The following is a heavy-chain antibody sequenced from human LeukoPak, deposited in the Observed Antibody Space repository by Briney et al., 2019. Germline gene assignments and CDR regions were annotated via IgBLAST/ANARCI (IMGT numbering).Heavy chain of an antibody. CDR2: ISSSGSTI. CDR3: ARAFGYCSGGSCYSHDAFDI. D-gene: IGHD2-15*01. V-gene: IGHV3-48*03. J-gene: IGHJ3*02. Sequence: PGGSLRLSCAASGFTFSSYEMNWVRQAPGKGLEWVSYISSSGSTIYYADSVKGRFTISRDNAMNSLYLQMNSLRAEDTAVYYCARAFGYCSGGSCYSHDAFDIWGQGTMVTVSS. CDR1: GFTFSSYE.